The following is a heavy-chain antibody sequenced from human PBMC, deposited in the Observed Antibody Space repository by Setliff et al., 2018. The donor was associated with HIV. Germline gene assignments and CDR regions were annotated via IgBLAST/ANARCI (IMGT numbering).Heavy chain of an antibody. Sequence: SETLSLTCTVYGASISNSNSYWSWIRQPPGKRLEWLGSIYPSGSPSYNPSLSSRLTISVDTSKNHVSLSLSSVTAADTGVYYCARPRDPPGTCWIYYYYYMDLWGEGTTVTVSS. CDR1: GASISNSNSY. J-gene: IGHJ6*03. CDR3: ARPRDPPGTCWIYYYYYMDL. CDR2: IYPSGSP. V-gene: IGHV4-39*02. D-gene: IGHD1-1*01.